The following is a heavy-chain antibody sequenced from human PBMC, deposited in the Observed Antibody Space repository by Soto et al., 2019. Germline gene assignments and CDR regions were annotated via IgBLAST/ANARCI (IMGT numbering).Heavy chain of an antibody. CDR2: ISGSGGST. CDR1: GFTFSSYA. J-gene: IGHJ3*02. CDR3: AKDSLARSSQSNDI. V-gene: IGHV3-23*01. Sequence: QPGGSLRLSCAASGFTFSSYAMNWVRQAPGKGLEWVSTISGSGGSTYYADSVKGRFTISRDNSKNTLYLQMNSLRAEDTAVYYCAKDSLARSSQSNDIWGQGTMVTVSS. D-gene: IGHD2-15*01.